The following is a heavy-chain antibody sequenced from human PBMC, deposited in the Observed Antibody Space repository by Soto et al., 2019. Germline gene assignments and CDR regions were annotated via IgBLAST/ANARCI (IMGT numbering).Heavy chain of an antibody. CDR3: AREGTIAAAGSIDY. CDR2: INHSGST. J-gene: IGHJ4*02. V-gene: IGHV4-34*01. CDR1: GGSFSGYY. D-gene: IGHD6-13*01. Sequence: QVQLQQWGAGLLKPSETLSLTCAVYGGSFSGYYWSWIRQPPGKGLEWIGEINHSGSTNYNPSLKSRVTIPVDTSQNQFSLKLSSVTAADTAVYYCAREGTIAAAGSIDYWGQGTLVTVSS.